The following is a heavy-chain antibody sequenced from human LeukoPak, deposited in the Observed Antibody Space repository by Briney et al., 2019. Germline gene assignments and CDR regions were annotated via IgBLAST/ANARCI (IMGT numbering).Heavy chain of an antibody. CDR3: AREAFSGYDRPSDY. CDR1: GGSISSGDYY. Sequence: SETLSLTCTVSGGSISSGDYYWTWIRQPPGKGLEWIGHISFSGGTYYNPSLRSRVTMSTDTSKNHFSLKLSSVTAADTAVYYCAREAFSGYDRPSDYWGQGTLVTVSS. CDR2: ISFSGGT. V-gene: IGHV4-30-4*01. J-gene: IGHJ4*02. D-gene: IGHD5-12*01.